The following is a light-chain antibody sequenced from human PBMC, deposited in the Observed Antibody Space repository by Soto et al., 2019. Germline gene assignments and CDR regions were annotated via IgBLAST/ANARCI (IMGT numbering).Light chain of an antibody. CDR1: SSNIGSNY. V-gene: IGLV1-47*02. J-gene: IGLJ2*01. Sequence: QAVVTQPPSASGTPGQRVIISCSGSSSNIGSNYVYWYQQPPGTAPKLLIYSNNQRPSGVPDRFSGSKSGTSASLAISGLRSEDEADYYCAAWDDSLSGHVVFGGGTKLTVL. CDR2: SNN. CDR3: AAWDDSLSGHVV.